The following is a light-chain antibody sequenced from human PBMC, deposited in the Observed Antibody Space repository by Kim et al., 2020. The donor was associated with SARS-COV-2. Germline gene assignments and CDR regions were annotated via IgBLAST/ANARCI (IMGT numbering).Light chain of an antibody. CDR1: QSVDSN. CDR2: GAS. CDR3: QQYNNWPPYT. J-gene: IGKJ2*01. Sequence: VSPGERATLSCRASQSVDSNLAWYQQKPGQAPRLVIYGASTRATDIPARFSGSGSGTEFTLIISSLQSEDFGVYFCQQYNNWPPYTFGQGTKLEI. V-gene: IGKV3-15*01.